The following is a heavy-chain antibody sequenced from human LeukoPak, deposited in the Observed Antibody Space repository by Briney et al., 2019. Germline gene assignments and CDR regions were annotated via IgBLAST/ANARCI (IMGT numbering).Heavy chain of an antibody. CDR3: ARPVHRILTGFGY. CDR2: ISGSGGST. J-gene: IGHJ4*02. V-gene: IGHV3-23*01. Sequence: GGSLRLSCAASGFTFSSYAMSWVRQAPGKGLEWVSAISGSGGSTYYADSVKGRFTISRDNSKNTLYLQMNSLRAEDTAVYYCARPVHRILTGFGYWGQGTLVTVSS. CDR1: GFTFSSYA. D-gene: IGHD3-9*01.